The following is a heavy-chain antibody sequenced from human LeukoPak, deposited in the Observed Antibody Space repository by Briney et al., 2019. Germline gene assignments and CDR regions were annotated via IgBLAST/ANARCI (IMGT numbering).Heavy chain of an antibody. J-gene: IGHJ3*02. V-gene: IGHV1-8*01. CDR3: ARARTDLESGDLSYAFEI. CDR2: MNPNSANT. CDR1: GYTFISYD. D-gene: IGHD1-1*01. Sequence: GAPVKVSCKASGYTFISYDINWVRQAAGQGLEWMGWMNPNSANTGYAEKFQGRVTMTRDNPMSTAYMELSGLRPEDTAVYYCARARTDLESGDLSYAFEIWGQGTMITVSS.